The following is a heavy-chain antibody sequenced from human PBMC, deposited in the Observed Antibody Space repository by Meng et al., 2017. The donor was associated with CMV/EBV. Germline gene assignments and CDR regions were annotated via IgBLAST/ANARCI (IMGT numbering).Heavy chain of an antibody. CDR3: AKTTEYSYGYFDY. D-gene: IGHD5-18*01. Sequence: CAASGFTFSSYGMHWVRQAPGKGLEWVAVIWYDGSNKYYADSVKGRFTISRDNSKNTLYLQMNSLRAEDTAVYYCAKTTEYSYGYFDYWGQGTLVTVSS. J-gene: IGHJ4*02. V-gene: IGHV3-33*06. CDR2: IWYDGSNK. CDR1: GFTFSSYG.